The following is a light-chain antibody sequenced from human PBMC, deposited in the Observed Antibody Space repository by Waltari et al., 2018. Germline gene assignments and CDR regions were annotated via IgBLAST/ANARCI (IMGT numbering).Light chain of an antibody. CDR2: GAS. CDR1: QSVSSSY. CDR3: QQYGSSAYT. Sequence: EIVLKQTPGTLSLSQRERATLSCRASQSVSSSYLAWYQQKPGQAPRLLIYGASSRATGIPDRFSGSGSGTDFTLTISRLEPEDFAVYYCQQYGSSAYTFGQGTKLEIK. J-gene: IGKJ2*01. V-gene: IGKV3-20*01.